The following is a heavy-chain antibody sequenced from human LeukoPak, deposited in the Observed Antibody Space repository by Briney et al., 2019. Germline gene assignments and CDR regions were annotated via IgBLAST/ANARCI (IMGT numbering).Heavy chain of an antibody. J-gene: IGHJ4*02. Sequence: GGSLRLSCTASGFTFSNTWMSWVRQAPGKGPEWVGHIKSKTDGGTTDYAAPVKGRFTISRDVSKNTLYLQMSSLKTEDTAVYYCTTHRLVFDYWGQGTLVPVSS. CDR1: GFTFSNTW. V-gene: IGHV3-15*01. CDR3: TTHRLVFDY. CDR2: IKSKTDGGTT. D-gene: IGHD6-19*01.